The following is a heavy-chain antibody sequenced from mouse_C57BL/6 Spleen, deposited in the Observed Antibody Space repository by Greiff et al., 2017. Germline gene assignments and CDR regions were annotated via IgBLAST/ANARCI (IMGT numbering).Heavy chain of an antibody. V-gene: IGHV2-2*01. J-gene: IGHJ2*01. CDR2: IWSGGST. CDR3: ARNYYDY. Sequence: VQRVESGPGLVQPSQSLSITCTVSGFSLTSYGVNWVRQSPGKGLEWLGVIWSGGSTYYNAAFISRLSISKDNSKSQVFFKMNSLQADDTAIYYCARNYYDYWGQGTTLTVYS. CDR1: GFSLTSYG.